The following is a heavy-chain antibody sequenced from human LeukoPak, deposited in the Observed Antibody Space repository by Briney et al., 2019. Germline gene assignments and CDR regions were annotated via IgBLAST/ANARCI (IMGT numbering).Heavy chain of an antibody. CDR1: GFTFSSYS. CDR3: ARDRVLWFGESGEGFDY. D-gene: IGHD3-10*01. V-gene: IGHV3-21*01. Sequence: GGSLRLSCAASGFTFSSYSMNWVRQAPGKGLEWVSSISSSSYIYYADSVKGRFTISRDNAKNSLYLQMNSLRAEDAAVYYCARDRVLWFGESGEGFDYWGQGTLVTVSS. J-gene: IGHJ4*02. CDR2: ISSSSYI.